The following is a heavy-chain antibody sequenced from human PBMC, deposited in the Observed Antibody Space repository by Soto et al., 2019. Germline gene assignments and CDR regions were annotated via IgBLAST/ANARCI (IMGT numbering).Heavy chain of an antibody. CDR2: IWYDGSNK. CDR3: ARGTVHFDY. CDR1: GFTFSSYG. J-gene: IGHJ4*02. V-gene: IGHV3-33*01. D-gene: IGHD1-1*01. Sequence: QVQLVESGGGVVQPGRSLRLSCAASGFTFSSYGMPWVRQAPGKGLEWVAVIWYDGSNKYYADSVKGRFTISRDNSKNTLYLQSNSLRAEDTAVYYCARGTVHFDYWGQGTLVTVSS.